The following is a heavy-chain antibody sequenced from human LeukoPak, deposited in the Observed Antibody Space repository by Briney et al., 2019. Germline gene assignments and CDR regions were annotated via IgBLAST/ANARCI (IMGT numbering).Heavy chain of an antibody. V-gene: IGHV3-48*04. CDR3: ARRRGRSNWFDP. J-gene: IGHJ5*02. Sequence: GSSLRLSCAASGFPFSGSGMHWVRQAPGKGLEWVSFISISSTTIYYADSVKGRFTISRDNAKNSLFLQMNSLRAEDTAVYYCARRRGRSNWFDPWGQGTLVTVSS. CDR2: ISISSTTI. CDR1: GFPFSGSG. D-gene: IGHD1-26*01.